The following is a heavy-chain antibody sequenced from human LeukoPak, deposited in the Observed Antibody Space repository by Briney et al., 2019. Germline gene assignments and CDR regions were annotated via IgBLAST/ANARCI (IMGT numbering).Heavy chain of an antibody. CDR2: INPNSGGT. CDR1: GYTFTSYY. V-gene: IGHV1-2*06. CDR3: ARDPDDSSSSLYFQH. J-gene: IGHJ1*01. Sequence: ASVKVSCEASGYTFTSYYMHWVRQAPGQGLEWMGRINPNSGGTNYAQKFQGRVTMTRDTSISTAYMELSRLRSDDTAVYYCARDPDDSSSSLYFQHWGQGTLVTVSS. D-gene: IGHD6-6*01.